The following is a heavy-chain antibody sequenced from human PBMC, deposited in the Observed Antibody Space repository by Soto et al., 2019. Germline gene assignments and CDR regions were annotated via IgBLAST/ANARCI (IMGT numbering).Heavy chain of an antibody. V-gene: IGHV1-46*01. J-gene: IGHJ6*04. Sequence: ASVKVSCKASGYSFVNYQIHWVRQAPGQGFEWVGLIKPDGGETQLAQGFQGRVTVTRDTSTRTVYMEMSSLRPGDTAVYYCARMFHYDTSGFVGFLGARGGWGKVQTVTFCS. CDR3: ARMFHYDTSGFVGFLGARGG. CDR2: IKPDGGET. D-gene: IGHD3-16*01. CDR1: GYSFVNYQ.